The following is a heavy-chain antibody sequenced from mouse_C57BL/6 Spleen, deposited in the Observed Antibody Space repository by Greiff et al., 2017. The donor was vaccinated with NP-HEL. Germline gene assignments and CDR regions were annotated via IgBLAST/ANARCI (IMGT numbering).Heavy chain of an antibody. CDR1: EFTFSSYA. J-gene: IGHJ1*03. V-gene: IGHV5-9-1*02. Sequence: EVKLMESGEGLVKPGGSLKLSCAASEFTFSSYAMSWVRQTPEKRLEWVAYISSGGDYIYYADTVKGRFTISRDNARNTLYLQMSSLKSEDTAMYYCSVDYRYFDVWGTGTTVTVSS. CDR2: ISSGGDYI. CDR3: SVDYRYFDV.